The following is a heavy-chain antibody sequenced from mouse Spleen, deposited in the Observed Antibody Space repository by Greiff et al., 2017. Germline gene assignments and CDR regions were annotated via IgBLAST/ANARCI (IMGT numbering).Heavy chain of an antibody. CDR2: ISSGGGNT. Sequence: EVQLVESGGGLVKLGGSLKLSCAASGFTFSSYAMSWVCQTPEKRLEWVATISSGGGNTYYPDSVKGRFTISRDNAKNTLYLQMSSLKSEDTAMYYCARHQGGDLRLDYWGQGTTLTVSS. J-gene: IGHJ2*01. D-gene: IGHD1-2*01. CDR1: GFTFSSYA. V-gene: IGHV5-9-3*01. CDR3: ARHQGGDLRLDY.